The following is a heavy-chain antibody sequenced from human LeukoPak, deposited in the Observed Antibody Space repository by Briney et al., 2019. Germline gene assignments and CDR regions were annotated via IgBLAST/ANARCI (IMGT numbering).Heavy chain of an antibody. D-gene: IGHD6-13*01. V-gene: IGHV3-21*01. Sequence: TGGSLRLSCAASGFTFSSYSMNWVRQAPGKGLEWVSSISSSSSYIYYADSVKGRFTISRDNAKNSLYLQMNSLRAEDTAVYYCARGPIIAAAGYFDYWGREPWSPSPQ. CDR1: GFTFSSYS. CDR2: ISSSSSYI. J-gene: IGHJ4*02. CDR3: ARGPIIAAAGYFDY.